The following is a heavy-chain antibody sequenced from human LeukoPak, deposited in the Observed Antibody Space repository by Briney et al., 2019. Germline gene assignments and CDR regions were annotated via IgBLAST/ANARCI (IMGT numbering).Heavy chain of an antibody. D-gene: IGHD4-11*01. CDR2: IYSGGST. Sequence: GGSLRLSCAASGFTVSSNYTSWVRQAPGKGLEWVSVIYSGGSTYYADSVKGRFTISRDNSKNTLYLQMNSLRAEDTAVYYCARDSGLTTEDYWGQGTLVTVSS. CDR3: ARDSGLTTEDY. J-gene: IGHJ4*02. V-gene: IGHV3-53*01. CDR1: GFTVSSNY.